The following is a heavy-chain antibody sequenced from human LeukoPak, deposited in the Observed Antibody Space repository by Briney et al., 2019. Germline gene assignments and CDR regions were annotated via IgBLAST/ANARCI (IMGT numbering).Heavy chain of an antibody. CDR3: AKDKIWGEDYFDY. CDR1: GFTFSSYS. D-gene: IGHD3-16*01. Sequence: PGGSLRLSCAASGFTFSSYSMNWVRQAPGKGLEWVSSISSSSSYIYYADSVKGRFTISRDNAKNSLYLQMNSLRAEDTAVYYCAKDKIWGEDYFDYWGQGTQVTVSS. CDR2: ISSSSSYI. V-gene: IGHV3-21*01. J-gene: IGHJ4*02.